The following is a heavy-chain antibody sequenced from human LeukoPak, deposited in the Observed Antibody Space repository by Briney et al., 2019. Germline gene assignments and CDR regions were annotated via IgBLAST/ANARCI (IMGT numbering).Heavy chain of an antibody. J-gene: IGHJ4*02. CDR2: ISSSSSTI. CDR3: ARGGFDYVWGSYRPLDY. CDR1: GFTFSSYS. V-gene: IGHV3-48*01. Sequence: PGGSLRLSCAASGFTFSSYSMNWVRQAPGKGLEWVSYISSSSSTIYYADSVKGRFTISRDNAKNSLHLQMNSLRAEDTAVYYCARGGFDYVWGSYRPLDYWGQGTLVTVSS. D-gene: IGHD3-16*02.